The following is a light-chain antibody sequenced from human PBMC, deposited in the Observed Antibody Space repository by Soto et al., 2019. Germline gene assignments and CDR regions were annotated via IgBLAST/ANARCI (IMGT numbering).Light chain of an antibody. Sequence: DIQMTQSPSSLSASVGDRVTITCRSSQSISSYLDGYQQKPGKAPKLLIYAASSLQSGVPSRFSGSGSGTDFTLPTTSLQPEDFATYSCQKSYSTLCTFGQGTKLEIK. J-gene: IGKJ2*02. CDR1: QSISSY. CDR3: QKSYSTLCT. CDR2: AAS. V-gene: IGKV1-39*01.